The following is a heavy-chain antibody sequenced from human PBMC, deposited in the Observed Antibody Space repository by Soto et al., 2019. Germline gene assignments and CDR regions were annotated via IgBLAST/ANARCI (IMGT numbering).Heavy chain of an antibody. CDR1: GFTFSNAW. D-gene: IGHD6-13*01. CDR2: ISGSGGST. Sequence: GGSLRLSCAASGFTFSNAWMSWVRQAPGKGLEWVSAISGSGGSTYYADSVKGRFTISRDNSKNTLYLQMNSLRAEDTAVYYCAKDLYRITSSWYMDYHYYGMDVWGQGTTVTVSS. CDR3: AKDLYRITSSWYMDYHYYGMDV. J-gene: IGHJ6*02. V-gene: IGHV3-23*01.